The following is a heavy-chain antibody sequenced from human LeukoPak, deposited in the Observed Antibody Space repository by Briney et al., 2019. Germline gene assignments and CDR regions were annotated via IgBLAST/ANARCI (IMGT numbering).Heavy chain of an antibody. Sequence: PGGSLRLSCAASGFTLSDYYMSWIRQAPGKGLEWIAYISSSGNIIDYADSVKGRFTISRDNAKSSVHLQMNSLRAEDTAVYYCAGGHSSGYYPIDYWGQGTLVTVSS. CDR1: GFTLSDYY. J-gene: IGHJ4*02. D-gene: IGHD3-22*01. V-gene: IGHV3-11*04. CDR2: ISSSGNII. CDR3: AGGHSSGYYPIDY.